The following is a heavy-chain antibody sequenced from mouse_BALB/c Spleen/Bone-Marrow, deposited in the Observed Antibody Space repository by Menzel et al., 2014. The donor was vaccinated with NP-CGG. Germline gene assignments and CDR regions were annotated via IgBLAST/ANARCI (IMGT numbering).Heavy chain of an antibody. CDR3: AREKYGNYYAMGY. V-gene: IGHV2-6-7*01. Sequence: QVQLQQSGPGLVAPSQSLSITCTVSGFSLTVHGINWVRQPPGKGLEWLGMIWGDGTTDYNSALRSRLSINKDNSRSQVFLKMNSLQTDDTARYFCAREKYGNYYAMGYWGQGTSVTVSS. D-gene: IGHD2-10*02. CDR1: GFSLTVHG. CDR2: IWGDGTT. J-gene: IGHJ4*01.